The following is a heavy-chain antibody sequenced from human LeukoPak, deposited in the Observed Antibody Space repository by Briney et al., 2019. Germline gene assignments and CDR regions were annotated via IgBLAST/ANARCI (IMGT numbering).Heavy chain of an antibody. CDR2: ISSSSSYT. J-gene: IGHJ6*02. V-gene: IGHV3-11*06. Sequence: PGGSLRLSCAASGFTFSDYYMSWIRQAPGKGLEWVSYISSSSSYTNHADSVKGRFSISRDNAKNSLYLQMNSLRAEDTAVYYCVRAPGYYYGMDVWGQGTTVTVSS. CDR1: GFTFSDYY. CDR3: VRAPGYYYGMDV.